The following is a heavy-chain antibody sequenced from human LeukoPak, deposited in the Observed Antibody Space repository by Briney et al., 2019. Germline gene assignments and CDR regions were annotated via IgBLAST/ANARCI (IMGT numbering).Heavy chain of an antibody. CDR3: ARDVGNFDY. CDR1: GFTFSNYW. V-gene: IGHV3-74*01. J-gene: IGHJ4*02. CDR2: INSDGIST. Sequence: PGGSLRLSCAASGFTFSNYWMHWVRQAPGKGLVRVSRINSDGISTGYADSVKGRFTVSRDNAKKTLYLQMNSLRAEDTAVYYCARDVGNFDYWGQGTLVTVSS.